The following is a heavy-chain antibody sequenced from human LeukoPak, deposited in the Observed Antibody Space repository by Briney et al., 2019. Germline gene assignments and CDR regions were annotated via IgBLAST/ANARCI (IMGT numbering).Heavy chain of an antibody. J-gene: IGHJ4*02. CDR3: VTDWAYAFDY. D-gene: IGHD2-2*01. V-gene: IGHV3-48*02. CDR2: IGGGGTPI. CDR1: GSTFSTYS. Sequence: GRPLRLSCAASGSTFSTYSANWIRQAPGKGLEWIAYIGGGGTPILYADSVKGRFIISRDNAKNSLHLQMNSLRDEDTAVYYWVTDWAYAFDYWGRGTLVTVSS.